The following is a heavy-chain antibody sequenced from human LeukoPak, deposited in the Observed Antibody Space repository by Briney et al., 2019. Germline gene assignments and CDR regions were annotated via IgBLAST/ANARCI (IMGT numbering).Heavy chain of an antibody. V-gene: IGHV3-48*03. CDR1: GFTFSSYE. Sequence: GGSLRLSCAASGFTFSSYEMNWVRQAPGKGLEWVSYISSSGSTIYYADSVKGRFTISRDNAKNSLYLQMNSLRAEDTAVYYCARAGVTTGAFDIWGQGTMVTVSS. D-gene: IGHD4-11*01. CDR2: ISSSGSTI. CDR3: ARAGVTTGAFDI. J-gene: IGHJ3*02.